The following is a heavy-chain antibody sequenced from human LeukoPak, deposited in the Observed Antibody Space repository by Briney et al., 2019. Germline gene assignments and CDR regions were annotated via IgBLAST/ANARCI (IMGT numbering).Heavy chain of an antibody. Sequence: GGSLRLSSAASGFTFTSYGMNWVRQAPGKGLEWVSYIGSSSTTIYYADSVKGRFTISRDNAKNSLYLQMNSLRAEDTAVYYCARATPYYDFWSQGTLVTVSS. V-gene: IGHV3-48*01. CDR1: GFTFTSYG. CDR3: ARATPYYDF. J-gene: IGHJ4*02. CDR2: IGSSSTTI. D-gene: IGHD3-3*01.